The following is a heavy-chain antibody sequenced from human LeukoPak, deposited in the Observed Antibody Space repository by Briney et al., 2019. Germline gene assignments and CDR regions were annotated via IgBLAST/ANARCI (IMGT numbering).Heavy chain of an antibody. Sequence: GGSLRLSCAASGFTFRSYAMSWVRQAPGNGLEWVSAIGGSDGKTYYADSVKGRFTISRDNSKNTLYLQMNSLRAEDTAVYYCAKDHSLRGATFDYWGQGTLVTVSS. J-gene: IGHJ4*02. V-gene: IGHV3-23*01. CDR1: GFTFRSYA. CDR2: IGGSDGKT. D-gene: IGHD1-26*01. CDR3: AKDHSLRGATFDY.